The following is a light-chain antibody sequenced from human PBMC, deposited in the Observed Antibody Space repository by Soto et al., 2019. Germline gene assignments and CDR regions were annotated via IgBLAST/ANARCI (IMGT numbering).Light chain of an antibody. J-gene: IGKJ1*01. CDR1: QGLTRNF. Sequence: IVLTQSPGTLSLSPGERATLSCRASQGLTRNFFAWYQQKPGQAPSLLIYGASNRATGVPDRFSGGGSGTDFTLTISRLEPEDFAVYFCQQYVTAPRTFGQGTKVEIK. CDR2: GAS. V-gene: IGKV3-20*01. CDR3: QQYVTAPRT.